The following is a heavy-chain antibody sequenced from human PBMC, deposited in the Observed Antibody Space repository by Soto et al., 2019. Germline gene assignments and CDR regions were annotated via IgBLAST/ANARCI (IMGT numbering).Heavy chain of an antibody. CDR3: ARDFPAAIPYYYYGMYV. J-gene: IGHJ6*02. CDR1: GYTFTSYG. V-gene: IGHV1-18*01. Sequence: QVQLVQSGAEVKKPGASVKVSCKASGYTFTSYGISWARQAPGQGLESMGWISAYNGNTNYAQKLQGRVTMTTDTSTSTAYMELRGLRSDDTAVYYCARDFPAAIPYYYYGMYVWGQGTTVAVSS. CDR2: ISAYNGNT. D-gene: IGHD2-2*02.